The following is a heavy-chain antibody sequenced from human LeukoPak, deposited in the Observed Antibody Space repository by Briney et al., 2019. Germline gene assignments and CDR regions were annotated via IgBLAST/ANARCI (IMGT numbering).Heavy chain of an antibody. D-gene: IGHD4-11*01. CDR1: GGSFSGYY. J-gene: IGHJ4*02. CDR3: PRGEDYPLDY. V-gene: IGHV4-34*01. CDR2: INHSGST. Sequence: SETLSLTCAVYGGSFSGYYWSWIRQPPGKGLEWIGEINHSGSTNYNPSLKSRVTISVDTSKNQFSLRLSSVTAADTAVYYCPRGEDYPLDYWGQGTLVTVSS.